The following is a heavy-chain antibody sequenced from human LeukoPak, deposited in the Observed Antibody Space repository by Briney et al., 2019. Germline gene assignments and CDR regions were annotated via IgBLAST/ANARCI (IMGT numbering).Heavy chain of an antibody. CDR3: AKGYCSSTSCYFHYYGMDV. CDR2: ISGSGGYT. Sequence: GGSLRLSCAASGFTFSGYAMSWVRQAPGKGLEWVSAISGSGGYTYYADSVKGRSTISRDNSKNTLYVQMNSLRAEDTAVYYCAKGYCSSTSCYFHYYGMDVWGQGTTVTVSS. J-gene: IGHJ6*02. D-gene: IGHD2-2*01. CDR1: GFTFSGYA. V-gene: IGHV3-23*01.